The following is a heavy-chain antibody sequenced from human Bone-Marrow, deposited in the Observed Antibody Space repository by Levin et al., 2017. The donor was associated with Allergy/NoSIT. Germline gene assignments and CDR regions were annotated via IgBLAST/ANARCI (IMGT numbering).Heavy chain of an antibody. J-gene: IGHJ4*02. CDR2: FDPQDGQT. D-gene: IGHD4-17*01. CDR3: ATPFARGGDYQFDH. Sequence: ASVKVSCKVSGNTVTDLSIHWVRQALGKGLEWMGGFDPQDGQTVHAQKFQGRLTMTEDPSTDTAYMELSSLTSEDTAVYYCATPFARGGDYQFDHWGQGTLVTVSS. V-gene: IGHV1-24*01. CDR1: GNTVTDLS.